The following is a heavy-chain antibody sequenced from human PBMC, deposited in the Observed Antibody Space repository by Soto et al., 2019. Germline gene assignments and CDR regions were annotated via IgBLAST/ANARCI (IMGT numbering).Heavy chain of an antibody. V-gene: IGHV1-69*02. CDR2: INPILSMS. CDR1: GDTFSFYT. J-gene: IGHJ4*02. Sequence: QVQLVQSGAEVKKPGSSVKVSCKASGDTFSFYTINWVQQAPGLGLEWVGRINPILSMSNYAQKFQGGVTMTADKSTNTAYMELRSLRSEDTAMYFCASSYGSGYRALDSWGQGALGTGSS. CDR3: ASSYGSGYRALDS. D-gene: IGHD3-10*01.